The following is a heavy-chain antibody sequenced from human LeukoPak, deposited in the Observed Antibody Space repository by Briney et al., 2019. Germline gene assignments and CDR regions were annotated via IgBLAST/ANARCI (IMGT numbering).Heavy chain of an antibody. V-gene: IGHV4-39*01. CDR2: IYYSGST. Sequence: SETLSLTCTVSGGSISSSSYYWGWIRQPPGKGLEWIGSIYYSGSTYYNPSLKSRVTISVDTSKNQFSLKLSPVTAADTAVYYCARQGRYYDSSGYFWWGQGTLVTVSS. D-gene: IGHD3-22*01. J-gene: IGHJ4*02. CDR3: ARQGRYYDSSGYFW. CDR1: GGSISSSSYY.